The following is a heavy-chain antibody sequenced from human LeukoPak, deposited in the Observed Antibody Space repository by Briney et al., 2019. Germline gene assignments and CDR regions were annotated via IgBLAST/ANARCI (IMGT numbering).Heavy chain of an antibody. V-gene: IGHV4-34*01. Sequence: SETLSLTCAVYGGSFSGYYCSWIRQPPGKGLEWIGEINHSGSTNYNPSLKSRVTISVDTSKNQFSLKLSSVTAADTAVYYCARARRFFDYWGQGTLVTVSS. J-gene: IGHJ4*02. CDR1: GGSFSGYY. CDR3: ARARRFFDY. CDR2: INHSGST.